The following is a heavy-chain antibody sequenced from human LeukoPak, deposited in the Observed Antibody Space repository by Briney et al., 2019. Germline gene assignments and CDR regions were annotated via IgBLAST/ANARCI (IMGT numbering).Heavy chain of an antibody. CDR3: VRVALWAYGRFWLDS. J-gene: IGHJ5*01. CDR1: GFIFSSSW. D-gene: IGHD3-10*01. V-gene: IGHV3-7*01. CDR2: IRQDGGEK. Sequence: GGSLRLSCAASGFIFSSSWMSWVRQAPGKGLEWVANIRQDGGEKNYVDSLKGRFTISRDNAKNSLYLQMSSLRAEDTAVYYCVRVALWAYGRFWLDSWGQGTLVTVSS.